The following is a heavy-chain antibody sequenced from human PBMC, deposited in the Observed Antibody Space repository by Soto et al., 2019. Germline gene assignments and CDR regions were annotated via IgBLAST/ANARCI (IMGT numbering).Heavy chain of an antibody. J-gene: IGHJ6*02. CDR3: ARAYLGRMPRRADYYYAMDV. Sequence: GGSLRLSCAASGFSFRDYDMHWVRQRKGKGLEWVSALGAARDPYYVGSVKGRFSVSRDNAQNSLFLQMNNLRVDDTAVYFCARAYLGRMPRRADYYYAMDVWGRGTTVTVSS. CDR2: LGAARDP. CDR1: GFSFRDYD. D-gene: IGHD1-26*01. V-gene: IGHV3-13*05.